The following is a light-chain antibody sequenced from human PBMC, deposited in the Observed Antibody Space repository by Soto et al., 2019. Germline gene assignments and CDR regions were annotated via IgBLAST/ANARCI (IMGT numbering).Light chain of an antibody. CDR3: QVWHSTSVRV. CDR2: EVT. J-gene: IGLJ2*01. V-gene: IGLV2-8*01. Sequence: QSALTQPPSASGSPGQSVTFSCTGTSSDIGDYNYVSWYQQHPGKAPKLMIYEVTKRPSGVPDRFSGSKSGNTATLTISRVEAGDEADYYCQVWHSTSVRVFGGGTQLTVL. CDR1: SSDIGDYNY.